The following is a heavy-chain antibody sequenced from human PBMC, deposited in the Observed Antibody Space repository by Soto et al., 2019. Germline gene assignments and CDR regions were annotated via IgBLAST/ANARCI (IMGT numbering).Heavy chain of an antibody. J-gene: IGHJ3*02. CDR2: ISYDGSNK. CDR3: AKDPLTTVTTKVAFDI. Sequence: QVQLVESGGGVVQPGRSLRLSCAASGFTFSSYGMHWVRQAPGKGLEWVAVISYDGSNKYYADSVKGRFTISRDNSKNTLYLQMNSLRAEDTAVYYCAKDPLTTVTTKVAFDIWGHGTMVTVSS. CDR1: GFTFSSYG. V-gene: IGHV3-30*18. D-gene: IGHD4-17*01.